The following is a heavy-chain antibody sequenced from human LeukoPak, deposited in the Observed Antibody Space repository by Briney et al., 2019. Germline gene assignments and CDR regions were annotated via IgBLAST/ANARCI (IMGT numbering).Heavy chain of an antibody. CDR1: GFTFSSYW. Sequence: HPGGSLRLSCAASGFTFSSYWMSWVRQAPGKGLEWVSVIYTGGSTYYADSVKGRFTISRHNSKNTLYLQMNSLRPEDTAVYYCARDSAAGSRYYYGMDVWGQGTTVTVSS. V-gene: IGHV3-53*04. D-gene: IGHD6-13*01. CDR3: ARDSAAGSRYYYGMDV. J-gene: IGHJ6*02. CDR2: IYTGGST.